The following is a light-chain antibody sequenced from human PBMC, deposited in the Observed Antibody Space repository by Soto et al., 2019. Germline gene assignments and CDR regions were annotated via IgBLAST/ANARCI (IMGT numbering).Light chain of an antibody. V-gene: IGLV2-14*01. CDR1: SSDVGGYIY. CDR2: DVS. J-gene: IGLJ2*01. Sequence: QSVLPQPASVSGSPGQSITTACTGTSSDVGGYIYVSWHQQHPGTAPKLMIYDVSNRPSGVSHRFSGSESGNTAALTISGLQAEDEADDYCSSFTSGNPREFGGGTKLTVL. CDR3: SSFTSGNPRE.